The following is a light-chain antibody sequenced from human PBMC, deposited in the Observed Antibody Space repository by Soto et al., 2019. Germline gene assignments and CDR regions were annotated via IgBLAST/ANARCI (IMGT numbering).Light chain of an antibody. Sequence: QSVLTQAPSASGTPGQRVTISCSGSSSNIGSYAVNWYQHLPGTAPQLLIFSTSHRPSGVPDRFSGSRSGTSASLAISGLQSEDEADYYCGAWDDSLNGLVFGGGTKVTVL. V-gene: IGLV1-44*01. CDR1: SSNIGSYA. CDR2: STS. CDR3: GAWDDSLNGLV. J-gene: IGLJ2*01.